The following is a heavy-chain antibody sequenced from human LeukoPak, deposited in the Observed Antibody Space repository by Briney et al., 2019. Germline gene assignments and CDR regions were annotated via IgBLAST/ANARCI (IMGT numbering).Heavy chain of an antibody. CDR1: GFTVSNNF. Sequence: GGSLRLPCAASGFTVSNNFMSWVRQAPGKGLDWLSVIYYGGSTYYAASVKGRFTISRDNSKNTLYLQMNSLRVEDTAVYYCAREGVQGYGMDVWGQGTTVTVSS. CDR2: IYYGGST. CDR3: AREGVQGYGMDV. V-gene: IGHV3-53*01. D-gene: IGHD2-8*01. J-gene: IGHJ6*02.